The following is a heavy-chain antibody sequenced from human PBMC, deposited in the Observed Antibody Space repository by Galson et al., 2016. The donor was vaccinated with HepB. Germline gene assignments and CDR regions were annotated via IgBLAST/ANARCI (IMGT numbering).Heavy chain of an antibody. Sequence: SLRLSCAASGFTFSSYWMHWVRQAPGKGLVWVSRINSDGSSTSYADSVKGLFTISRDNAKNTLYLQMNSLRAEDTAVYYCARVLGSYQSFDYWGQGTLVTVSS. D-gene: IGHD1-26*01. V-gene: IGHV3-74*01. CDR2: INSDGSST. CDR1: GFTFSSYW. J-gene: IGHJ4*02. CDR3: ARVLGSYQSFDY.